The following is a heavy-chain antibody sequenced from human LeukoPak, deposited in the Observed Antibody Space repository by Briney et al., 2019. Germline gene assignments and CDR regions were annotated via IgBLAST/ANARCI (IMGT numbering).Heavy chain of an antibody. Sequence: GGSLRLSCAASGFTLSSNYMNWVRQAPGKGLEWVSVIYSGGSTYYADSVKGRFTISRDNSKNILYLQMNSLRAEDTAVYYCAREAVTRNYFDYWGQGTLVTVSS. CDR2: IYSGGST. CDR3: AREAVTRNYFDY. J-gene: IGHJ4*02. D-gene: IGHD4-17*01. V-gene: IGHV3-53*01. CDR1: GFTLSSNY.